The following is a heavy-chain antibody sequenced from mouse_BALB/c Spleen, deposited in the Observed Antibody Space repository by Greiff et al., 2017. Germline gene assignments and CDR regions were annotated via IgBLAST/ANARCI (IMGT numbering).Heavy chain of an antibody. V-gene: IGHV1-18*01. D-gene: IGHD2-1*01. CDR1: GYTFTDYN. J-gene: IGHJ4*01. CDR3: AGRIHYGNCFGSMDY. Sequence: EVQLQQSGAELVKPGASVKISCKASGYTFTDYNMDWVQQSHGKSLEWIGDINPNSDSTSYNQKFKGQATLTGDKSSSTAYMELRSLTSEDTAVYYCAGRIHYGNCFGSMDYWGQGTAVTVSA. CDR2: INPNSDST.